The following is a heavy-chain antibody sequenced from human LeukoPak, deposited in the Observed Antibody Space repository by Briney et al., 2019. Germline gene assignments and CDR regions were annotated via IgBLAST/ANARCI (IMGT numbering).Heavy chain of an antibody. Sequence: GGSLRLSCAASGFTFSSYWMHWVRQAPGKGLVWVSRINSDGSSTSYADSVKGRFTISRDNAKNTLYLQMNSLRAEDTAVYYCARGPRYCGGDCYPWYFDLWGRGTLVTVPS. V-gene: IGHV3-74*01. CDR1: GFTFSSYW. CDR3: ARGPRYCGGDCYPWYFDL. CDR2: INSDGSST. D-gene: IGHD2-21*02. J-gene: IGHJ2*01.